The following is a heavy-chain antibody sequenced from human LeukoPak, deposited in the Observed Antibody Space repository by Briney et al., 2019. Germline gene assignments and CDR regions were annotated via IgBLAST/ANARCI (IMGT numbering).Heavy chain of an antibody. D-gene: IGHD3-9*01. V-gene: IGHV3-23*01. CDR2: VSGSGDTT. J-gene: IGHJ5*02. CDR1: GFTFSNFA. CDR3: AKLAVYDILTGYYKNWFDP. Sequence: GGSLRLSCAASGFTFSNFAMTWVRQAPGKGLEWVSGVSGSGDTTYYADSVRGRFTISRENSKNILYLQMNSLGAEDTALYFCAKLAVYDILTGYYKNWFDPWGQGTLVSVSS.